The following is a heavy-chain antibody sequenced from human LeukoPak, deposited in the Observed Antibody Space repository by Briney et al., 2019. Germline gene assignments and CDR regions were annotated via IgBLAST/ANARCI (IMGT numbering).Heavy chain of an antibody. J-gene: IGHJ4*02. CDR3: ARVYLERLTAGYFDH. CDR1: GFTFSTYA. CDR2: ISYDGRQN. D-gene: IGHD2-8*01. Sequence: GGSLRLSCAVSGFTFSTYAMNWVRQAPGKGLEWVAVISYDGRQNYYADSVKGRFTISRDNSKNTLYLQMNSLRGEDSAAYYCARVYLERLTAGYFDHWGQGTWVTVSP. V-gene: IGHV3-30*04.